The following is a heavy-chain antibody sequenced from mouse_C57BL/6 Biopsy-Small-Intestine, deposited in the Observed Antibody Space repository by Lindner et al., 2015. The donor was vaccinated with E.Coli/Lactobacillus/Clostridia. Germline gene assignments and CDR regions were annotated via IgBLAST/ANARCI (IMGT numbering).Heavy chain of an antibody. J-gene: IGHJ3*01. D-gene: IGHD1-1*01. CDR3: AREDFYYGSPPFAY. CDR1: GYSFTDYN. CDR2: INPKYDTT. Sequence: VQLQESGPELVKPGASVKISCKASGYSFTDYNMNWVKQSNGKSLGWIGIINPKYDTTTYNQKFKGKATLTVDQSSSTAYMQLNSLTSEDSAVYYCAREDFYYGSPPFAYWGQGTLVTVSA. V-gene: IGHV1-39*01.